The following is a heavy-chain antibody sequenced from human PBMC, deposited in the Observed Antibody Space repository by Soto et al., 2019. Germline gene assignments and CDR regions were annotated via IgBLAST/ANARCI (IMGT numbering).Heavy chain of an antibody. J-gene: IGHJ6*03. CDR3: ARDGGYYDFWSGYNHYYYYMDV. V-gene: IGHV1-18*01. D-gene: IGHD3-3*01. CDR2: ISAYNGNT. Sequence: QVQLVQSGAEVKKPGASVKVSCKASGYTFTSYGISWVRQAPGQGLEWMGWISAYNGNTNYAQKLQGRVTMTTDTSTRTAYMELRSLRSDDTAVYYCARDGGYYDFWSGYNHYYYYMDVWGKGTTVTVSS. CDR1: GYTFTSYG.